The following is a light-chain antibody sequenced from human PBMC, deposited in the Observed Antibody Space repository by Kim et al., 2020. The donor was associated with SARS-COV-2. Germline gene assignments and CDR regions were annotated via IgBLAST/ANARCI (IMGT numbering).Light chain of an antibody. CDR3: QAWDSSTAV. V-gene: IGLV3-1*01. CDR1: KLGDKY. Sequence: GSPGQTASITCSGDKLGDKYACWYQQKPGQSPVLVIYQDSKRPSGIPERFSGSNSGNTATLTISGTQAMDEADYYCQAWDSSTAVFGGGTQLTVL. J-gene: IGLJ3*02. CDR2: QDS.